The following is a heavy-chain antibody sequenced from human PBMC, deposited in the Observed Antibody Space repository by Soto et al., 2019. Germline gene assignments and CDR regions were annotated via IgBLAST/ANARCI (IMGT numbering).Heavy chain of an antibody. Sequence: EVQLVESGGGLVQPGGSLRLSCAASGFTFSTYWMHWVRQAPGKGLEWVARIKTDGSYTNYADSVKGRFTISRDNAKITLFTPLERKRAVDTAVYLCATGGSGYFRYWGQGTLVTVSS. D-gene: IGHD3-22*01. CDR1: GFTFSTYW. CDR3: ATGGSGYFRY. CDR2: IKTDGSYT. J-gene: IGHJ4*02. V-gene: IGHV3-74*01.